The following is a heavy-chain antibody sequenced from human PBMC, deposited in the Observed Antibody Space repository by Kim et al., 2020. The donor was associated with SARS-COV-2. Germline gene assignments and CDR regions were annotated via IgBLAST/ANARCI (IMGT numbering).Heavy chain of an antibody. J-gene: IGHJ6*01. CDR2: IYYSGST. CDR3: ARGLREAIFGVVISYY. D-gene: IGHD3-3*01. Sequence: SETLSLTCTVSGGSISSSSYYWGWIRQPPGKGREWIGSIYYSGSTYYNPSLKSRVTISVDTSKNQFSLKLSSVNAADTAAYYCARGLREAIFGVVISYY. V-gene: IGHV4-39*01. CDR1: GGSISSSSYY.